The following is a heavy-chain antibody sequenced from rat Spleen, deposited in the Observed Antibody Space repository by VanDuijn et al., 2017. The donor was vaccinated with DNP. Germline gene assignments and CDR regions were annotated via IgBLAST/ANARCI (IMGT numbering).Heavy chain of an antibody. J-gene: IGHJ2*01. CDR3: TRHGEVHLRYAMDA. CDR2: INPDGGST. Sequence: EVQLVETGGGLVQPGRSLKLSCVASGFTFSTYWMYWIRQAPGKGLEWVASINPDGGSTYYPDSVKGRFTISRDNAENTVYLQMNSLRSEETATYYCTRHGEVHLRYAMDAWGQGVMVTVSS. CDR1: GFTFSTYW. V-gene: IGHV5-58*01. D-gene: IGHD1-5*01.